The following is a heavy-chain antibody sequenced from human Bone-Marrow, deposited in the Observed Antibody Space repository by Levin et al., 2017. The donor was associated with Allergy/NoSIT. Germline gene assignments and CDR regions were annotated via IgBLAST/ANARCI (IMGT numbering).Heavy chain of an antibody. CDR2: IYSGGST. CDR1: GFTVSSNY. D-gene: IGHD3-3*01. J-gene: IGHJ2*01. V-gene: IGHV3-53*01. Sequence: SCAASGFTVSSNYMSWVRQAPGKGLEWVSVIYSGGSTYYADSVKGRFTISRDNSKNTLYLQMNSLRAEDTAVYYCARAVGGYWYFDLWGRGTLVTVSS. CDR3: ARAVGGYWYFDL.